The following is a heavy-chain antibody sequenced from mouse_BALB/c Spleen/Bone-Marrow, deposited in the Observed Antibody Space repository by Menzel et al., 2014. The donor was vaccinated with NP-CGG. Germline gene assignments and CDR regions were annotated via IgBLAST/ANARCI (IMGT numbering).Heavy chain of an antibody. J-gene: IGHJ4*01. D-gene: IGHD1-1*01. Sequence: VQLQQSGPELVKPGASVRISCKASGYTFTSYYIHWVKQRPGQGLEWIGWIYPGNVNTKYNEKFKGKATLTADKSSNTAYMQLSSLTSEDSAVYFCARSLITTVVANYAMDYWGQGTSVTVSS. CDR1: GYTFTSYY. CDR3: ARSLITTVVANYAMDY. V-gene: IGHV1S56*01. CDR2: IYPGNVNT.